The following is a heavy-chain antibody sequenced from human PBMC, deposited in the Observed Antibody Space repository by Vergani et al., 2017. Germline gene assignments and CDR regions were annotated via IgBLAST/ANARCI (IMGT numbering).Heavy chain of an antibody. D-gene: IGHD2-2*01. CDR1: GGSISSYY. CDR3: ARSIVVVPAAIRYFDL. V-gene: IGHV4-59*08. Sequence: QVQLQESGPGLVKPSETLSLTCTVSGGSISSYYWSWIRQPPGKGLEWIGYIYYSGSTNYNPSLKSRVTISVDTSKNQFSLKLSSVTAADTAVYYCARSIVVVPAAIRYFDLWGRGTLVTVSS. J-gene: IGHJ2*01. CDR2: IYYSGST.